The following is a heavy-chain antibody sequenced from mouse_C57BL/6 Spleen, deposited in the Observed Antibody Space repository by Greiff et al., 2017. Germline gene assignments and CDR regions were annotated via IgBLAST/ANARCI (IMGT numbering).Heavy chain of an antibody. CDR2: INPYNGGT. Sequence: EVQLQQSGPVLVKPGASVKMSCKASGYTFTDYYMNWVKQSHGKSLEWIGVINPYNGGTSYNQKFKGKATLTVDKSSSTAYMELNSLTSEDSAVYYCARNYYGSSYNCDVWGTGTTVTVSS. J-gene: IGHJ1*03. D-gene: IGHD1-1*01. V-gene: IGHV1-19*01. CDR3: ARNYYGSSYNCDV. CDR1: GYTFTDYY.